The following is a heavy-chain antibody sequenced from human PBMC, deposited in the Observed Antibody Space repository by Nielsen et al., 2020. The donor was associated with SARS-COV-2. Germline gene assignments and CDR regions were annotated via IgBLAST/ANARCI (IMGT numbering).Heavy chain of an antibody. CDR1: GYTFTSYY. D-gene: IGHD6-6*01. V-gene: IGHV1-46*01. CDR2: INPSGGST. J-gene: IGHJ6*03. CDR3: ARGHTSIAASYYYYYYMDV. Sequence: ASVKVSCKASGYTFTSYYMHWVRQAPGQGLEWMGIINPSGGSTSYAQKFQGRVTMTRGTSTSTVYMELSSLRSEDTAVYYCARGHTSIAASYYYYYYMDVWGKGTTVTVSS.